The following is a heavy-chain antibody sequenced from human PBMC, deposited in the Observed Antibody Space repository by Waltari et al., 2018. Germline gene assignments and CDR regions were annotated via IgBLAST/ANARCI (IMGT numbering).Heavy chain of an antibody. V-gene: IGHV1-3*01. J-gene: IGHJ2*01. D-gene: IGHD4-17*01. CDR3: ASVGLSGDYESSVSVYGYFDL. CDR1: GYTFTSYA. Sequence: QVQLVQSGAEVKKPGASVKVSCKASGYTFTSYAMHWVRQAPGQRLEWMGWINAGNGNKKYSQKFQGRVTITADESTSTAYMEPSSLRSEDTAVYYCASVGLSGDYESSVSVYGYFDLWGRGTLVTVSS. CDR2: INAGNGNK.